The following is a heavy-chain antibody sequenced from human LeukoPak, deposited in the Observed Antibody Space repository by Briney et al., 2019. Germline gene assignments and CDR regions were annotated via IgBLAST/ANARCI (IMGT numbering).Heavy chain of an antibody. CDR3: ARFNIGVAAAGEYNWFDP. J-gene: IGHJ5*02. Sequence: VASVKVSCKASGYSFTSHGISWVRQAPGQGLEWMGWISAYNGNTNYAQKLQGRVIMTIDTLTSTAHMELRSLRSDDTAVYYCARFNIGVAAAGEYNWFDPWGQGILVTVSS. CDR1: GYSFTSHG. D-gene: IGHD6-13*01. CDR2: ISAYNGNT. V-gene: IGHV1-18*01.